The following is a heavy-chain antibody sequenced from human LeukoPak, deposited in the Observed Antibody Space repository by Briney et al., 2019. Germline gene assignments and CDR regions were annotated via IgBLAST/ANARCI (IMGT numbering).Heavy chain of an antibody. D-gene: IGHD6-19*01. Sequence: GGSLRLSCAASEFTFSSFAMSWVRQPPGKGLEWVSTISGSGGNTYYADSVKGRFTISRDNSKNTLYLQMNSLRAEDTALYYCARRTRLAPDYWGQGTLVTVSS. CDR1: EFTFSSFA. CDR2: ISGSGGNT. J-gene: IGHJ4*02. V-gene: IGHV3-23*01. CDR3: ARRTRLAPDY.